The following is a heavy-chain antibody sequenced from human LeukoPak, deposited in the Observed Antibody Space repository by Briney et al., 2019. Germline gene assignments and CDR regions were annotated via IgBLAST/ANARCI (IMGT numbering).Heavy chain of an antibody. CDR1: GFTFSTYS. CDR2: ISSSSSTI. D-gene: IGHD4-17*01. J-gene: IGHJ6*02. Sequence: GGSLRLSCAVSGFTFSTYSMNWVRQAPGKGLEWVSYISSSSSTIYYAASVKGRFTISRDNAKNSLYLQMNSLRAEDTAVYYCARDSPPQTTANYYYGMDVWGQGTTVTVSS. CDR3: ARDSPPQTTANYYYGMDV. V-gene: IGHV3-48*01.